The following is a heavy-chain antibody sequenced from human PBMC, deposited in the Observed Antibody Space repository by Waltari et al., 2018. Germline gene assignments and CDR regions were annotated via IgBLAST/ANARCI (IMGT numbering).Heavy chain of an antibody. D-gene: IGHD4-17*01. CDR1: GGSISSGGYS. V-gene: IGHV4-30-2*02. Sequence: QLQLQESGSGLVKPSQTLSLTCAVSGGSISSGGYSWSWIRQPPGKGLEWIGYIYHSGSTYYNLSLKSRVTISVDTSKNQFSLKLSSVTAADTAVYYCARSWDGDSLFDYWGQGTLVTVSS. CDR2: IYHSGST. CDR3: ARSWDGDSLFDY. J-gene: IGHJ4*02.